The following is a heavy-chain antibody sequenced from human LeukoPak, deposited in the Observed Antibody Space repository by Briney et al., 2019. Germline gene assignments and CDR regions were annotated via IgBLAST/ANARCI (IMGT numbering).Heavy chain of an antibody. V-gene: IGHV3-23*01. D-gene: IGHD6-13*01. CDR1: GFTFSSSA. CDR2: ICGSGGGT. Sequence: GGSLRLSCAASGFTFSSSAMNWVRQAPGKGLEWVSGICGSGGGTYYADSVRGRVTISRDNSKNTLYLQMNSLRAEDTAVYYRAKAHTGYTSSWDFDSWGQGTLVTVSS. CDR3: AKAHTGYTSSWDFDS. J-gene: IGHJ4*02.